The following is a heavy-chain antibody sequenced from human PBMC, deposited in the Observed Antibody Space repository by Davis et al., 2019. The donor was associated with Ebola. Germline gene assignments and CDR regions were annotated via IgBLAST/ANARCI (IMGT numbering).Heavy chain of an antibody. Sequence: GESLKISCTASGFTFSSYWMTWVRQAPGKGLEWVADISQDGREKNYVDSMKGRFTISRDNAQRSLYLQMHSLRADDTAVYYCARGPVTRDAYRYWCQGTRVTVSS. J-gene: IGHJ4*02. CDR3: ARGPVTRDAYRY. V-gene: IGHV3-7*03. CDR1: GFTFSSYW. CDR2: ISQDGREK. D-gene: IGHD5-24*01.